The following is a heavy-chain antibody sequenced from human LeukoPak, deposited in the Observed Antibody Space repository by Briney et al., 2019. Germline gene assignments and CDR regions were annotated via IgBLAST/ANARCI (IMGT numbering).Heavy chain of an antibody. CDR3: ARAGGYGSGWYPIFDP. CDR2: ISSNGGST. Sequence: GGSLRLSCAASGFTFSSYAMHWVRQAPGKGLEYVSAISSNGGSTYYANSVKGRFTISRDNSKNTLYLQMGSLRAEDMAVYYCARAGGYGSGWYPIFDPWGQGTLVTVSS. V-gene: IGHV3-64*01. J-gene: IGHJ5*02. D-gene: IGHD6-19*01. CDR1: GFTFSSYA.